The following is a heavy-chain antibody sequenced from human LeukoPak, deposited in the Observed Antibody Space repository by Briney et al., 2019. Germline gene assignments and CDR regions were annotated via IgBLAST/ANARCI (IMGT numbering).Heavy chain of an antibody. V-gene: IGHV1-2*02. CDR3: ASVGWFGELLPPWYYYGMDV. CDR1: GYTFTGYY. CDR2: INPNSGGT. J-gene: IGHJ6*02. Sequence: ASVKVSCKASGYTFTGYYMHWVRQAPGQGLEWMGWINPNSGGTNYAQKFQGRVTMTRDTSISTAYMELSRLRSGDTVVYYCASVGWFGELLPPWYYYGMDVWGQGTTVTVSS. D-gene: IGHD3-10*01.